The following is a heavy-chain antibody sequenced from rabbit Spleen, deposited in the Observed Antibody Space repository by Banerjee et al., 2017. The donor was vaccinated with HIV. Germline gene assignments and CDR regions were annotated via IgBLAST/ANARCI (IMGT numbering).Heavy chain of an antibody. J-gene: IGHJ6*01. CDR2: IAGSSSGFT. V-gene: IGHV1S45*01. CDR3: ARDTGTSFSTYGMDL. CDR1: GFSFSSSDY. Sequence: EQLEESGGGLVKPEGSLTLTCKASGFSFSSSDYICWVRQAPGKGLEWISCIAGSSSGFTYSATWAKGRFTISKTSSTTVTLQMTSLTAADTATYFCARDTGTSFSTYGMDLWGPGTLVTVS. D-gene: IGHD8-1*01.